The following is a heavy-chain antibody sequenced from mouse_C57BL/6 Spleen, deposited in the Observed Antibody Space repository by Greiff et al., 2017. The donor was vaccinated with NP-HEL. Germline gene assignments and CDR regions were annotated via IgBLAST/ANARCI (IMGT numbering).Heavy chain of an antibody. J-gene: IGHJ3*01. V-gene: IGHV1-7*01. CDR2: INPSRGYT. CDR3: ARLGSFAY. CDR1: GYTFTSYW. Sequence: QVQLQQSGAELAKPGASVKLSCKASGYTFTSYWLHWVKQRPGQGLDWIGYINPSRGYTKYNPTFKDKATLTADKSSSTAYMQLSSLTDEDSAVYYCARLGSFAYWGQGTLVTVSA. D-gene: IGHD3-2*02.